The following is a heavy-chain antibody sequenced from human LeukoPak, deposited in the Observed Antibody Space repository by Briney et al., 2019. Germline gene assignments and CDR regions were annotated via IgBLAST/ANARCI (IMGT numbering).Heavy chain of an antibody. D-gene: IGHD3-16*02. Sequence: SQTLSLTCTVSGGSISSGTYYWSWIRQHPGKGLVWIGYIYYSGSTSYNPSLKSRVTISVDTSKNQFSLKLSSVTAADTAMYYCARDLSNYDYIWGSYRATDAFDIWGQGTMVTVSS. CDR3: ARDLSNYDYIWGSYRATDAFDI. J-gene: IGHJ3*02. CDR2: IYYSGST. CDR1: GGSISSGTYY. V-gene: IGHV4-31*03.